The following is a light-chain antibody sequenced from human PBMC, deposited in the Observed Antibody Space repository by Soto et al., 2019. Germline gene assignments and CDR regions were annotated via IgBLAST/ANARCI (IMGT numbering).Light chain of an antibody. V-gene: IGLV2-8*01. Sequence: QSVLTQPPSASGSPGQSVTSSCTGTNNDIGGYTYVSWYQQLPGKAPKLMIYEVNKRPSGIPDRFSGSKSGNTASLTVSGLQPEDEAEYFCSSYSRSINYVFRTGTKVTVL. J-gene: IGLJ1*01. CDR2: EVN. CDR3: SSYSRSINYV. CDR1: NNDIGGYTY.